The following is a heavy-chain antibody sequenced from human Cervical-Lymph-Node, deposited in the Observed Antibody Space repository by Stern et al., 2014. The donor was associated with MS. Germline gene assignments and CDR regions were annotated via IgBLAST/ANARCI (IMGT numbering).Heavy chain of an antibody. Sequence: QLQLQESGPGLLKPSETLSLSCAVSGDSFSSRSYYWGWIRQPPGKGLEWIASFHYSGSTYFNPPLEGRVSFPEGTSRGQFSLPLSSVTAADTAVYYCARLDADRGMDVWGQGTTVTVSS. D-gene: IGHD1-1*01. CDR3: ARLDADRGMDV. V-gene: IGHV4-39*01. J-gene: IGHJ6*02. CDR1: GDSFSSRSYY. CDR2: FHYSGST.